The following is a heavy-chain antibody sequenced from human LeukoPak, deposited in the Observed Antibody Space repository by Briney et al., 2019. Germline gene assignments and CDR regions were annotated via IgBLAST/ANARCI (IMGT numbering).Heavy chain of an antibody. D-gene: IGHD6-19*01. V-gene: IGHV5-51*01. CDR2: IYPGDSDT. CDR1: GYSFPSYW. CDR3: ARPYDSGWTGFEY. J-gene: IGHJ4*02. Sequence: PGESLKIYCKGSGYSFPSYWTAWVRQMPGKGLEWMGIIYPGDSDTRYSPSFQGQVTISADKSISTAYLQWSSLKASDTAMYYCARPYDSGWTGFEYWGQGTLVTVSS.